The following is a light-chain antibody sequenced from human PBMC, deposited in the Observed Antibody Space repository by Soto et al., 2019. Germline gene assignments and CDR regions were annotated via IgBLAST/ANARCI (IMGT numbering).Light chain of an antibody. V-gene: IGKV3-20*01. CDR1: QSLHSNF. CDR3: QQSVGSPLT. Sequence: EIVLTQFPGTLSLSPGERATLSCRASQSLHSNFLVWYQQKPGQAPRLLISSASPRATGIPDRFSGSGSGTDFTLTINRLDPEDFAVYYCQQSVGSPLTFGPGTKVDVK. CDR2: SAS. J-gene: IGKJ3*01.